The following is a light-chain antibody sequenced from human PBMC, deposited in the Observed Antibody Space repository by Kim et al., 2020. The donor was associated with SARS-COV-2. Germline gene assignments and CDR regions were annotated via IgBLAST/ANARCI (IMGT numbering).Light chain of an antibody. J-gene: IGLJ1*01. CDR1: SSDVGGYMN. CDR2: EVS. V-gene: IGLV2-8*01. Sequence: QSALTQPPSASGSPGQSVTISCTGTSSDVGGYMNVSWYQQQPGKAPKLMIYEVSKRPSGVPDRFSGSKSGNTASLTVSGLQAEDEADYYCSSYAGSDKVFGTGTKVTVL. CDR3: SSYAGSDKV.